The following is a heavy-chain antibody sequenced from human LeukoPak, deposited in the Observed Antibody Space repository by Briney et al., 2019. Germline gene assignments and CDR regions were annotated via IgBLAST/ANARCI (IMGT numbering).Heavy chain of an antibody. Sequence: PGRSLRLSCTSSGFTSGDYAMSWFRQARGKGLEWVGSIRSKAYGSAAEYAAAVKGRFTISRDDSPSIAYLQMNSLETEDTAVYYCTRPNRDSTSWTGFDGWGQGALVTVSS. J-gene: IGHJ5*02. CDR3: TRPNRDSTSWTGFDG. CDR1: GFTSGDYA. CDR2: IRSKAYGSAA. V-gene: IGHV3-49*03. D-gene: IGHD6-13*01.